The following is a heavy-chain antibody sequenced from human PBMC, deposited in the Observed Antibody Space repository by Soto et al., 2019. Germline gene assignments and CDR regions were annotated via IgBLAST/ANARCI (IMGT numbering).Heavy chain of an antibody. CDR3: AKDHRVYYYDSSGYYTFFDY. J-gene: IGHJ4*02. D-gene: IGHD3-22*01. Sequence: GGSLRLSCAASGFTFSSYAMSWVRQAQGKGLEWVSAISGSGGSTYYADSVKGRFTISRDNSKNTLYLQMNSLRAEDTAVYYCAKDHRVYYYDSSGYYTFFDYWGQGTLVTVSS. CDR1: GFTFSSYA. CDR2: ISGSGGST. V-gene: IGHV3-23*01.